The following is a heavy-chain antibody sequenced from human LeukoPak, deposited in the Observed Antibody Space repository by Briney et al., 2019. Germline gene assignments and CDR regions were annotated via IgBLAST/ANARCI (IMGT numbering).Heavy chain of an antibody. Sequence: GGSLRLSCTASGFTFGDYAMTWVRQAPGKGLEWVGFIASKTYGGTAEYAASVKGRFTISRDDSKSIAYLQMNSLKTEDTAVYYCARDYKWELPPRAIDYWGQGTLVTVSS. J-gene: IGHJ4*02. D-gene: IGHD1-26*01. CDR2: IASKTYGGTA. V-gene: IGHV3-49*04. CDR3: ARDYKWELPPRAIDY. CDR1: GFTFGDYA.